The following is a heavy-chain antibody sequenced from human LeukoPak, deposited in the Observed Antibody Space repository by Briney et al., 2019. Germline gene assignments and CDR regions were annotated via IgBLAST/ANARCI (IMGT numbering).Heavy chain of an antibody. CDR3: AREHSPLYDSSGYGSWGLGY. CDR1: GYTFTSYG. J-gene: IGHJ4*02. D-gene: IGHD3-22*01. CDR2: ISAYNGNT. Sequence: ASVKVSCTASGYTFTSYGISWVRQAPGQGLEWMGWISAYNGNTNYAQKLQGRVTMTTDTSTSTAYMELRSLRSDDTAVYYCAREHSPLYDSSGYGSWGLGYWGQGTLVTVSS. V-gene: IGHV1-18*01.